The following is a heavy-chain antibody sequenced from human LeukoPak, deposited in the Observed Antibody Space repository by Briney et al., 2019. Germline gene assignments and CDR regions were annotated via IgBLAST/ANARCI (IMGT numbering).Heavy chain of an antibody. CDR3: ARVALRDIVLMVYAIESYYYYGMDV. Sequence: ASVKVSCKASGYTFTSYGISWVRQAPGQGLEWMGXXXXXXXNTNYAQKLQGRVTMTTDTSTSTAYMELRSLRSDDTAVYYCARVALRDIVLMVYAIESYYYYGMDVWGQGTTVTVSS. D-gene: IGHD2-8*01. V-gene: IGHV1-18*01. CDR2: XXXXXXNT. CDR1: GYTFTSYG. J-gene: IGHJ6*02.